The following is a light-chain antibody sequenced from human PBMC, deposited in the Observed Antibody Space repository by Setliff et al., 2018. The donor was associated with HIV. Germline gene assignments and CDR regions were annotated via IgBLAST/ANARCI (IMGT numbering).Light chain of an antibody. J-gene: IGLJ2*01. V-gene: IGLV2-18*02. CDR2: EVS. CDR1: SSDVGSYNR. Sequence: SALTQPPSVSGSPGQSVPISCTGTSSDVGSYNRVSWYQQPPGTAPKLVIYEVSNRPSGVPDRFSGSKSGNTASLTISGLQADDEADYYCSSYTSSSGGVFGGGTKVTVL. CDR3: SSYTSSSGGV.